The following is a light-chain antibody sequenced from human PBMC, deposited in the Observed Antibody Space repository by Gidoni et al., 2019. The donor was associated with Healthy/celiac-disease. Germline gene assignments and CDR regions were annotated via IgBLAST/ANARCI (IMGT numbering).Light chain of an antibody. V-gene: IGKV3-20*01. CDR3: QQYGSSPPTGT. CDR2: GAS. CDR1: QSVSSSY. J-gene: IGKJ1*01. Sequence: EIVLTQSPGTLSLSPGERATLSCRASQSVSSSYLAWYQQKPGQAPRLLIYGASSRATGIPDRFCGSGSGTDFTLTISRLEPEDFAVYYCQQYGSSPPTGTFGQGTKVEIK.